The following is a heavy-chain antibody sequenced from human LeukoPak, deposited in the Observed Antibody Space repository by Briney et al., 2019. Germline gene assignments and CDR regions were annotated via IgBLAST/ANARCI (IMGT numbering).Heavy chain of an antibody. D-gene: IGHD5-18*01. CDR2: VYYSGST. Sequence: SETLSLTCTVSGASSRSYYWNWIRQPPGKGLEWIGHVYYSGSTNYTPSLKSRVTMSVATSKNQISLKLSSVAAADTAVYYCARGLWMDTANDAFDIWGQGTMVTVSS. V-gene: IGHV4-59*01. J-gene: IGHJ3*02. CDR1: GASSRSYY. CDR3: ARGLWMDTANDAFDI.